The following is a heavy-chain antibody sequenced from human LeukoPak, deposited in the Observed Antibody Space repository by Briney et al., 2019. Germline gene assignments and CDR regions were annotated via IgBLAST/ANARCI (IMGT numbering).Heavy chain of an antibody. CDR1: GFTFSTYA. Sequence: PGGSLRLSCAASGFTFSTYAMSWVRQAPGKGLKWVSEMSGSGASTYYADSVKGRFTISRDNSKNTLYLQMNSLRAEDTAVYYCARDLIAAFNWFDPWGQGTLVTVSS. CDR3: ARDLIAAFNWFDP. D-gene: IGHD2-15*01. V-gene: IGHV3-23*01. J-gene: IGHJ5*02. CDR2: MSGSGAST.